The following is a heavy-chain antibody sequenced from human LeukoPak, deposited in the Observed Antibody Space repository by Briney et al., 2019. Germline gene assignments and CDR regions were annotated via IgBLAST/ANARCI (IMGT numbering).Heavy chain of an antibody. D-gene: IGHD3-22*01. J-gene: IGHJ4*02. CDR3: AVDSQSARVDYRTYYYDSSGMYDFDY. CDR2: ISSSSSYI. CDR1: GFTVSSNY. Sequence: GGSLRLSCAASGFTVSSNYMSWVRQAPGKGLEWVSSISSSSSYIYYADSVKGRFTISRDNAKNSLYLQMNSLRAEDTAVYYCAVDSQSARVDYRTYYYDSSGMYDFDYWGQGTLVTVSS. V-gene: IGHV3-21*01.